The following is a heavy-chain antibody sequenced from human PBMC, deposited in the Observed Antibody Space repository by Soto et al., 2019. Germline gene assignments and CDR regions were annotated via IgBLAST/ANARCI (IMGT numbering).Heavy chain of an antibody. CDR3: ARVAFPRRYCGGDCYLGY. J-gene: IGHJ4*02. V-gene: IGHV3-33*01. CDR1: GFTFSSYG. CDR2: IWYDGSNK. Sequence: QVQLVESGGGVVQPGRSLRLSCAASGFTFSSYGMHWVRQAPGKGLEWVAVIWYDGSNKYYVDSVKGRFTISRDNSKNTLYLQMNSLRAEDTAVYYCARVAFPRRYCGGDCYLGYWGQGTLVTVSS. D-gene: IGHD2-21*01.